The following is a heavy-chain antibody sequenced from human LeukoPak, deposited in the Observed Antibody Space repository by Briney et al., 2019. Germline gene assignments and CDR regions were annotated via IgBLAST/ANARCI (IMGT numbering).Heavy chain of an antibody. CDR2: INHSGST. V-gene: IGHV4-34*01. Sequence: SETLSLTCAVYGGSFSGYYWSWIRQPPGKGLEWIGEINHSGSTNYNPSLKSRVTISVDTSKNQFSLKLSSVTAADTAVYYCARSCGGDCYSPGTNAFDIWGQGTMVTVSS. D-gene: IGHD2-21*02. J-gene: IGHJ3*02. CDR1: GGSFSGYY. CDR3: ARSCGGDCYSPGTNAFDI.